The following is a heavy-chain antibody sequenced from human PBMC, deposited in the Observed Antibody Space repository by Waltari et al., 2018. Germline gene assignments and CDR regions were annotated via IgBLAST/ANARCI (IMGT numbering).Heavy chain of an antibody. J-gene: IGHJ2*01. CDR1: GYTFTSYD. CDR2: MNPNSGNT. V-gene: IGHV1-8*01. Sequence: QVQLVQSGAEVKKPGASVKVSCKASGYTFTSYDINWVRQATGQGLEWMGWMNPNSGNTGYAQKFQGRVTMTRNTSISTAYMELSSLRSEDTAVYYCARDPGVDVPAANWYFDLWGRGTLVTVSS. D-gene: IGHD2-2*01. CDR3: ARDPGVDVPAANWYFDL.